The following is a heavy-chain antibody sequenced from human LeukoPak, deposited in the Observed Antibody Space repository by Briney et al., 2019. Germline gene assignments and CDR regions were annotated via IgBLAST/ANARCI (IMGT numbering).Heavy chain of an antibody. CDR3: ARLPSGYPDWFDP. CDR2: IHHSGST. CDR1: GGSISSGGYY. D-gene: IGHD3-9*01. Sequence: PSQTLSLTCTVSGGSISSGGYYWSWIRQHPGKGLEWIGTIHHSGSTYYNPSLKSRVTISIDTPKNQFFLNLASVTAADTAVYYCARLPSGYPDWFDPWGQGSLVTVSS. J-gene: IGHJ5*02. V-gene: IGHV4-30-2*03.